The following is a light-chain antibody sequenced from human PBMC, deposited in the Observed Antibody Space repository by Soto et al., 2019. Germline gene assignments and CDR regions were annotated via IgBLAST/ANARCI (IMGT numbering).Light chain of an antibody. CDR3: QQCGSSPWT. J-gene: IGKJ1*01. Sequence: DIVMTQSPGTLSVSPGERATLFCRASQSVRSSLAWYQQQPGQAPRLLIYAASSRATGIPDRFSGGGSGTDFPLTISRLEPEDFAVYYCQQCGSSPWTFGQGTKVDI. CDR2: AAS. V-gene: IGKV3-20*01. CDR1: QSVRSS.